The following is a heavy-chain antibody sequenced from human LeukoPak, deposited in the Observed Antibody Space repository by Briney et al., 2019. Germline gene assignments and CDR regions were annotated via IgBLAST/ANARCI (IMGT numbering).Heavy chain of an antibody. CDR3: ARLGYDILTGYTVGYY. J-gene: IGHJ4*02. CDR1: GYSISSGYY. CDR2: IYHSGCT. D-gene: IGHD3-9*01. Sequence: SETLSLTCAVYGYSISSGYYWGWIRQPPGKGLEWVGSIYHSGCTYYNPSLKSRVTISVDTSKNQFSLKLSSVTAADTAVYYCARLGYDILTGYTVGYYWGQGTLVTVSS. V-gene: IGHV4-38-2*01.